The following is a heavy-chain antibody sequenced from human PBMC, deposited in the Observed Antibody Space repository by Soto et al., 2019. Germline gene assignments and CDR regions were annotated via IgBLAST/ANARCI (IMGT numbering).Heavy chain of an antibody. J-gene: IGHJ4*02. Sequence: ASVKVPCQAPAYILGSHGIAWVRQAPGEGLEWVGWINCISGNAHYARKVHGRVAMTTDTSTYTAYMELTSLRPDDTAVYYCARIMYAYAGSGYYFESWGQGTLVTVSS. CDR3: ARIMYAYAGSGYYFES. D-gene: IGHD3-22*01. CDR2: INCISGNA. V-gene: IGHV1-18*01. CDR1: AYILGSHG.